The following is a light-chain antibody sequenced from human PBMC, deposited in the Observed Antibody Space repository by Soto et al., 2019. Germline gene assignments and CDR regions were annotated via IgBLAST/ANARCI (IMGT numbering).Light chain of an antibody. V-gene: IGLV1-40*01. CDR2: GNR. J-gene: IGLJ1*01. CDR3: GSWDSSLSAYV. Sequence: QSVLTQPPSVSGAPGQRVTISCTGNSSNLGAGYDVHWYQQLPGAAPKLVIFGNRNRPSGIPDRFSGSKSGTSATLGITGFQTGDEADYYCGSWDSSLSAYVFGTGTKVTVL. CDR1: SSNLGAGYD.